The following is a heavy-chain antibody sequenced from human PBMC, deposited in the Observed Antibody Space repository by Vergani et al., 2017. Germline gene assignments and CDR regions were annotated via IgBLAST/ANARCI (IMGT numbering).Heavy chain of an antibody. J-gene: IGHJ6*02. Sequence: EVQLVESGGGLVKPGGSLRLSCAASGFTLSSYSMNWVRQAPGKGLEWVSSISSSSSYIYYADSVKGRFTISRDNAKNSLYLQMNSLRAEDTAVYYCASRYSSCWYDVRYYYYGIDVWGQGTTVTVSS. CDR3: ASRYSSCWYDVRYYYYGIDV. CDR1: GFTLSSYS. CDR2: ISSSSSYI. D-gene: IGHD6-19*01. V-gene: IGHV3-21*01.